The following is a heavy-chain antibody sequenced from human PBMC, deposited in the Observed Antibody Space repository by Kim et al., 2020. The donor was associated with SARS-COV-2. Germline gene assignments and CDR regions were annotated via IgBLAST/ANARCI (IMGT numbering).Heavy chain of an antibody. CDR2: ISSSSSYT. CDR3: ARGSSGWYGHYDY. CDR1: GFTFSDYY. Sequence: GGSLRLSCAASGFTFSDYYMSWIRQAPGKGLEWVSYISSSSSYTNYADSVKGRFTISRDNAKNSLYLQMNSLRAEDTAVYYCARGSSGWYGHYDYWGQGTLVTVSS. V-gene: IGHV3-11*05. J-gene: IGHJ4*02. D-gene: IGHD6-19*01.